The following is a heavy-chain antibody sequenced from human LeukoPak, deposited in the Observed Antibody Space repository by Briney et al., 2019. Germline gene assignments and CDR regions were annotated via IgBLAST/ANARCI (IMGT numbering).Heavy chain of an antibody. CDR1: GFTFSSYG. CDR2: IRYDASNK. V-gene: IGHV3-30*02. CDR3: AKSTGSCSSTSCFAKYYFDY. J-gene: IGHJ4*02. D-gene: IGHD2-2*01. Sequence: GGSLRLSCAASGFTFSSYGMHWVRQAPGKGLEWVAFIRYDASNKYYADSVKGRFTISRDNSKNTLYLQMNSLRAEDTAVYYCAKSTGSCSSTSCFAKYYFDYWGQGTLVTVSS.